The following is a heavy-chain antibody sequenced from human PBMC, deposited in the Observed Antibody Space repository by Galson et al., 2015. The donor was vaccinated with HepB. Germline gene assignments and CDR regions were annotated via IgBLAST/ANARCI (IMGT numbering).Heavy chain of an antibody. D-gene: IGHD2-8*01. J-gene: IGHJ3*02. Sequence: QSGAEVKKPGESLRISCKGSGYSFTSYWISWVREKPGKGLEWMGRIDPSDSYTNYSPSFQGHVTISADKSISTAYLQWSSLKASDTAMYYCARHSPILYCTNGVCYRSDAFGIWGQGTMVTVSS. V-gene: IGHV5-10-1*01. CDR2: IDPSDSYT. CDR1: GYSFTSYW. CDR3: ARHSPILYCTNGVCYRSDAFGI.